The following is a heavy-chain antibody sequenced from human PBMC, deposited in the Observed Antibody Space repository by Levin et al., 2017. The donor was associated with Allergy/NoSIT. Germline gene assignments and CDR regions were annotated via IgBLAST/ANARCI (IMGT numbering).Heavy chain of an antibody. CDR1: GGSISSGDYY. CDR2: IYYSGST. J-gene: IGHJ5*02. V-gene: IGHV4-30-4*01. Sequence: SETLSLTCTVSGGSISSGDYYWSWIRQPPGKGLEWIGYIYYSGSTYYNPSLKSRVTISVDTSKNQFSLKLSSVTAADTAVYYCARDGKGRSSSRGRWFDPWGQGTLVTVSS. D-gene: IGHD6-6*01. CDR3: ARDGKGRSSSRGRWFDP.